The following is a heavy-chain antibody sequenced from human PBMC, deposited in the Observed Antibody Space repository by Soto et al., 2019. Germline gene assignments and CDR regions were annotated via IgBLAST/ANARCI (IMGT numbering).Heavy chain of an antibody. CDR1: GFNFRDFW. Sequence: GSLRLSCEASGFNFRDFWMHWVRQPPGKGPEWVSNIPSDGRDVSYADSVRGRFTISRDDARNTLYLQMSDLRVEDTAIYYCTRDDSGLGIDYWGQGTQVTVSS. D-gene: IGHD1-26*01. V-gene: IGHV3-74*01. CDR3: TRDDSGLGIDY. CDR2: IPSDGRDV. J-gene: IGHJ4*02.